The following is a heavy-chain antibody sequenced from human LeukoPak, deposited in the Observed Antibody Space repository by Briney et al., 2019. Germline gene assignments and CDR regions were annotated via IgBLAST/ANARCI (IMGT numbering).Heavy chain of an antibody. V-gene: IGHV3-33*01. J-gene: IGHJ3*02. CDR3: ARLSGYEKGYVFDI. Sequence: PGRSLRLFCAASGFTFSSYGMHWVRQAPGRGLEWVAVIWNDGSHKYYADSVKGRLTISRDNSKNTLYLQMNSLRAEDTAVYYCARLSGYEKGYVFDIWGQGTMVTVSS. CDR1: GFTFSSYG. CDR2: IWNDGSHK. D-gene: IGHD5-12*01.